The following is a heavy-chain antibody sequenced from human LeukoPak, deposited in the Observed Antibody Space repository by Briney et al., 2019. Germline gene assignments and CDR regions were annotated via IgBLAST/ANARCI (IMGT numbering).Heavy chain of an antibody. CDR2: IYHSGST. CDR1: GGSMSSGSYS. V-gene: IGHV4-30-2*01. J-gene: IGHJ2*01. D-gene: IGHD2-15*01. Sequence: SETLSLTCAVSGGSMSSGSYSWSWIRQPPGKGLEWIGYIYHSGSTYYNPSLKSRVTISVDRSKKQFSLKLSSVTAADTAVYYCARDPGSPRGYFDLWGRGTLVTVSS. CDR3: ARDPGSPRGYFDL.